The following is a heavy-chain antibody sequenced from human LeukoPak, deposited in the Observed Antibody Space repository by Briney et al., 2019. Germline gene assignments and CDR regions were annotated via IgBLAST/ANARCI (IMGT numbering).Heavy chain of an antibody. Sequence: GGSLRLSCTASGFTFSNHAMNWVRQAPGKGLEWVSSISSSSSYIYYADSVKGRFTISRDNAKNSLYLQMNSLRAEDTAVYYCARDRGYDPVDYWGQGTLVTVSS. J-gene: IGHJ4*02. D-gene: IGHD5-12*01. CDR3: ARDRGYDPVDY. CDR2: ISSSSSYI. V-gene: IGHV3-21*01. CDR1: GFTFSNHA.